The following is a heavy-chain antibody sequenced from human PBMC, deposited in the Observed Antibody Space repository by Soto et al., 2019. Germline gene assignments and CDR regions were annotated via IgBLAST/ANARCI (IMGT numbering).Heavy chain of an antibody. V-gene: IGHV3-73*01. Sequence: VQLVESGGGLVQPGGSLKLSCAASGFIFSGSAVHWVRQASGKGLEWVGRILSKAGNYATAYPASMKGRFTISRDDSENTPFLQSNSLKTEDTAVYYCIRGGSPYYYNYWGQGTLVAVSS. CDR3: IRGGSPYYYNY. CDR1: GFIFSGSA. J-gene: IGHJ4*02. CDR2: ILSKAGNYAT.